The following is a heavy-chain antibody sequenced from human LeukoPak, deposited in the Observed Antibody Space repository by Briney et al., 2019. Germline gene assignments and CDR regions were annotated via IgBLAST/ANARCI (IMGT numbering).Heavy chain of an antibody. CDR1: GFTFGDYA. J-gene: IGHJ4*02. Sequence: PGGSLRLSCTASGFTFGDYAMSWVRQAPGKGLEWVSFIRSKAYGGTTEYAASVKGRFTISRDDSKSIAYLQMNSLRAEDTAVYYCARVTWSSSSCFEYWGQGTLVTVSS. D-gene: IGHD6-13*01. CDR2: IRSKAYGGTT. V-gene: IGHV3-49*04. CDR3: ARVTWSSSSCFEY.